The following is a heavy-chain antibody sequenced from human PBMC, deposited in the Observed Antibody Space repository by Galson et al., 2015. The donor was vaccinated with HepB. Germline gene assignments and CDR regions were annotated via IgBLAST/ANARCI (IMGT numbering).Heavy chain of an antibody. CDR2: INAGGDVT. Sequence: SLRLSCAASGFTFSTFAFSWVRQAPGKGLEWVSAINAGGDVTYYTDSVKGRFIISRDNSKNTLFLRMDTLTVEDTAVYYCATHHLSGRSPGLQHWGHGTMVTVSS. CDR3: ATHHLSGRSPGLQH. V-gene: IGHV3-23*01. D-gene: IGHD1-14*01. J-gene: IGHJ3*01. CDR1: GFTFSTFA.